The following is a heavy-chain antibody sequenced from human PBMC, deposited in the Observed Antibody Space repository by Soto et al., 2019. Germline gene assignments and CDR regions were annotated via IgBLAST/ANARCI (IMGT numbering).Heavy chain of an antibody. CDR2: ITNSGDGT. CDR3: AKDRGPVAAAFDY. V-gene: IGHV3-23*01. D-gene: IGHD6-13*01. CDR1: GFTFSTYA. Sequence: PGGSLRLSCAASGFTFSTYAMGWVRQAPGKGLEWVSSITNSGDGTHYADSVKGRFTISRDNSKNTLYLQMNSLRAEDTAVYYCAKDRGPVAAAFDYWGQGTLVTVSS. J-gene: IGHJ4*02.